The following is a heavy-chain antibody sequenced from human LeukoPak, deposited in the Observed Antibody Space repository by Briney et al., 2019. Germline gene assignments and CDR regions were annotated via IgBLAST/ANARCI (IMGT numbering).Heavy chain of an antibody. J-gene: IGHJ5*02. D-gene: IGHD6-13*01. CDR1: GYSISSGYY. CDR2: IYHTGST. Sequence: SEALSLTCTVSGYSISSGYYWAWLRQTPGKGLEWIGNIYHTGSTYYNPSLKSRVTISVDTSRNQFSLKLNSVTAADTAVYYCARGYSSSWYLNWFDPWGQGTLVTVSS. CDR3: ARGYSSSWYLNWFDP. V-gene: IGHV4-38-2*02.